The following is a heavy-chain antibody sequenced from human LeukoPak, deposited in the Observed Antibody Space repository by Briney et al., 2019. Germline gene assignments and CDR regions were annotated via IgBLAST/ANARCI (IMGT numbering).Heavy chain of an antibody. J-gene: IGHJ3*02. CDR2: IWYDGSNK. D-gene: IGHD3-22*01. Sequence: QPGESLRLSCAASGFTFSSYGMHWVRQAPGKGLEWVAVIWYDGSNKYYADSVKGRFTISRDNSKNTLYLQMNSLRAEDTAVYYCAKGYYDSSGLDAFDIWGQGTMVTVSS. CDR1: GFTFSSYG. CDR3: AKGYYDSSGLDAFDI. V-gene: IGHV3-33*06.